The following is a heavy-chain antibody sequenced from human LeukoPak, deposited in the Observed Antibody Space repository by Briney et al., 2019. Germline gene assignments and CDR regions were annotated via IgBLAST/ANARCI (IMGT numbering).Heavy chain of an antibody. J-gene: IGHJ6*03. Sequence: GASVKVSCKASGGTFSSYAITWVRQAPGQGLEWMGGIIPIFGTANYAQKFQGRVTITADKSTSTAYMELSSLRSEDTAVYYCAIQCGGSTTCYGYYYYYMDVWGKGTTVTVSS. CDR2: IIPIFGTA. D-gene: IGHD2-2*01. V-gene: IGHV1-69*06. CDR1: GGTFSSYA. CDR3: AIQCGGSTTCYGYYYYYMDV.